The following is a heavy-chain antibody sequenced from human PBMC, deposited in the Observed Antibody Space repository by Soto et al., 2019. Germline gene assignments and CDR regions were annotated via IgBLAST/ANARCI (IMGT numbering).Heavy chain of an antibody. D-gene: IGHD2-2*01. V-gene: IGHV2-26*01. J-gene: IGHJ6*02. Sequence: QVTLKESGPVLVKPTEPLTLTCTVSGFSLSNARMGVSWIRQPPGKALEWLAHIFSNDEKSYSTSLKSRLTISKDTSKSQVVLTMTNMDPVDTATYYCARIEVPAAMGLGYYGMDVWGQGTTVTVSS. CDR1: GFSLSNARMG. CDR2: IFSNDEK. CDR3: ARIEVPAAMGLGYYGMDV.